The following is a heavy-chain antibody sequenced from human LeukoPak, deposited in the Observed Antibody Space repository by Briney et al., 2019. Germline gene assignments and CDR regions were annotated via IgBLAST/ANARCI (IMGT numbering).Heavy chain of an antibody. CDR1: GFTFSSYA. Sequence: QPGGSLRLSCAASGFTFSSYAMSWVRQAPGKGPEWVSAISGSGGSTYYADSVKGRFTISRDNSKNTLYLQMNSLRAEDTAVYYCAKGHSGYDYFDYWGQGTLVTVSS. V-gene: IGHV3-23*01. CDR3: AKGHSGYDYFDY. D-gene: IGHD5-12*01. CDR2: ISGSGGST. J-gene: IGHJ4*02.